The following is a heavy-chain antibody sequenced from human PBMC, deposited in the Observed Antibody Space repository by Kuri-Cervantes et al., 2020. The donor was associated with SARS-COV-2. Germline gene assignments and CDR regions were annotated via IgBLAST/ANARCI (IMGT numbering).Heavy chain of an antibody. J-gene: IGHJ4*02. D-gene: IGHD3-10*01. V-gene: IGHV1-18*01. Sequence: ASVKVSCKASGYTFTSYGISWVRQAPGQGLEWMGWISAYNGDTNYAQKLQGRVTMTTDTSTSTAYMELRSLRSDDTAVYYCARGDMVRGAESFDYWGQETLVTGSS. CDR3: ARGDMVRGAESFDY. CDR1: GYTFTSYG. CDR2: ISAYNGDT.